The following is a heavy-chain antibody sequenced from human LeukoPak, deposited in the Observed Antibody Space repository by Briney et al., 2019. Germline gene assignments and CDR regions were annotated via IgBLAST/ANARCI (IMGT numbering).Heavy chain of an antibody. CDR2: TYYRSKWYN. V-gene: IGHV6-1*01. J-gene: IGHJ4*02. Sequence: SQTLSLTCAISGDSVSSNSAAWNWIRQSPSRGLEWLGRTYYRSKWYNEYAVSVKSRITINPDTSKNHFSLQLNSVTPEDAAVYYCARGHVYSSGWYYFDFWGQGTLVTVSS. CDR1: GDSVSSNSAA. D-gene: IGHD6-19*01. CDR3: ARGHVYSSGWYYFDF.